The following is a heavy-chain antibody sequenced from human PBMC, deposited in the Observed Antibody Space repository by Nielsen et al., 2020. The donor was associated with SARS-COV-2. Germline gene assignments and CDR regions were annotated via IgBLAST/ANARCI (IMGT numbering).Heavy chain of an antibody. Sequence: GESLKISCAASGFTFSSYAMSWVRQTPGKGLEWISYITNTGAEYYADSVKGRFTISRDNAKNTLYLQMNSLRAEDTAVYYCARQGYYYGSGSYSDYWGQGTLVTVSS. D-gene: IGHD3-10*01. V-gene: IGHV3-48*04. CDR3: ARQGYYYGSGSYSDY. CDR1: GFTFSSYA. J-gene: IGHJ4*02. CDR2: ITNTGAE.